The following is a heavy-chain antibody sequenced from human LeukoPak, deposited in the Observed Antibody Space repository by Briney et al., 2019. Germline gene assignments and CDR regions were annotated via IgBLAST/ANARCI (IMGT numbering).Heavy chain of an antibody. Sequence: SETLSLTCTVSGYSISSGYYWGWIRQPPGKGLEWIGSIYHSGSTYYNPSLKSRVTISVDTSKNQFSLKLSSVTAADTAVYYCAREGKAGGFDYWGQGTLVTVSS. CDR2: IYHSGST. V-gene: IGHV4-38-2*02. J-gene: IGHJ4*02. D-gene: IGHD1-26*01. CDR3: AREGKAGGFDY. CDR1: GYSISSGYY.